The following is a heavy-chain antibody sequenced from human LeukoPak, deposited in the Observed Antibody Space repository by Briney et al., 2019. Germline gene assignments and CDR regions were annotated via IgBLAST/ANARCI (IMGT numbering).Heavy chain of an antibody. CDR3: ARRIAAAHDY. J-gene: IGHJ4*02. CDR1: GGTFSSYA. CDR2: IIPIFGTA. V-gene: IGHV1-69*06. Sequence: GSSMKVSCKASGGTFSSYAISWVRQAPGQGLEWMGGIIPIFGTANYAQKFQGRVTITADKSTSTAYVELSSLRSEDTAVYYCARRIAAAHDYWGQGTLVTVSS. D-gene: IGHD6-13*01.